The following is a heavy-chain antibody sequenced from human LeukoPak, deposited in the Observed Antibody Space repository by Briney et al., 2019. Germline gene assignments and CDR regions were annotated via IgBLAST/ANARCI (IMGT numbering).Heavy chain of an antibody. V-gene: IGHV3-48*04. CDR2: ISSSSSTI. J-gene: IGHJ3*02. CDR1: GFTFSSYS. D-gene: IGHD3-22*01. Sequence: PGGSLRLSCAASGFTFSSYSMNWVRQAPGKGLEWVSYISSSSSTIYYADSVKGRFTISRDNAKNSLYLQMNSLRAEDTAVYYCARDTTPLYYYDSSDCAFDIWGQGTMVTVSS. CDR3: ARDTTPLYYYDSSDCAFDI.